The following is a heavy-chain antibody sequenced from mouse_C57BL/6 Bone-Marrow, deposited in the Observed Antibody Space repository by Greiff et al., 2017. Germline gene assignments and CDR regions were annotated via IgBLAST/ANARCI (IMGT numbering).Heavy chain of an antibody. V-gene: IGHV1-64*01. CDR3: ARSGIYYYGSWGYFDV. J-gene: IGHJ1*03. CDR1: GYTFTSYW. D-gene: IGHD1-1*01. Sequence: QVQLQQPGAELVKPGASVKLSCKASGYTFTSYWMHWVKQRPGQGLEWIGMIHPNSGSTNYNEKFKSKATLTVDKSSSTAYMQLSSLTSADSAVYYCARSGIYYYGSWGYFDVWGTGTTVTVSS. CDR2: IHPNSGST.